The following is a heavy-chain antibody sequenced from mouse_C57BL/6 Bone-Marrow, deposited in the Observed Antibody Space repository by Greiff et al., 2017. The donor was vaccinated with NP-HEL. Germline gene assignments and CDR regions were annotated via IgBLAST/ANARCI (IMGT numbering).Heavy chain of an antibody. CDR1: GFTFNTYA. V-gene: IGHV10-3*01. CDR2: IRSKSSNYAT. CDR3: VSAPLRSGGAY. D-gene: IGHD1-1*01. Sequence: EVMLVESGGGLVQPKGSLKLSCAASGFTFNTYAMHWVRQAPGKGLEWVARIRSKSSNYATFYADSVKDRFTISRDDSQSMLYPQMNNLKTEDTAMYYCVSAPLRSGGAYWGQGTLVTVSA. J-gene: IGHJ3*01.